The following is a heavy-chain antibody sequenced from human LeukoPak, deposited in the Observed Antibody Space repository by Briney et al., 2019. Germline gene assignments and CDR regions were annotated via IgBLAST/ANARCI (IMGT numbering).Heavy chain of an antibody. CDR1: GFTFSSSW. CDR3: ARERYSSAGIDY. J-gene: IGHJ4*02. Sequence: GGSLRLSCAASGFTFSSSWMTWVRQAPGKGLEWVASINGDGGEIHYVDSVKGRFTISRDNAKNSLYLQMNSLTAEDTAVHYCARERYSSAGIDYWGQGTLVTVSS. V-gene: IGHV3-7*01. D-gene: IGHD6-25*01. CDR2: INGDGGEI.